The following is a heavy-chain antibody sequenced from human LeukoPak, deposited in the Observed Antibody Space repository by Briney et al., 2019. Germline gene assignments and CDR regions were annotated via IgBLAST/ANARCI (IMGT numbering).Heavy chain of an antibody. CDR3: ARVKGLGYSYYFYYMDV. CDR2: INHSGST. D-gene: IGHD2-2*02. Sequence: SETLSLTCAVYGGSFSGYYWSWIRQPPGKGLEWIGEINHSGSTNYNPSLKSRVTISVDTSKNQFSLKLSSVTAADTAVYYCARVKGLGYSYYFYYMDVWGKGTTVTVSS. J-gene: IGHJ6*03. V-gene: IGHV4-34*01. CDR1: GGSFSGYY.